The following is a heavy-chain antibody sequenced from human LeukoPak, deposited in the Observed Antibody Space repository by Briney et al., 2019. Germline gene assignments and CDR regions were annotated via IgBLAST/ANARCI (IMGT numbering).Heavy chain of an antibody. CDR3: AGGYSSGWYDGY. D-gene: IGHD6-19*01. J-gene: IGHJ4*02. CDR2: IYTSGST. V-gene: IGHV4-61*02. CDR1: GGSISSGSYY. Sequence: PSETLSLTCTVSGGSISSGSYYWSWIRQPAGKGLEWIGRIYTSGSTNYNPSLKSRVTISVDTSKNQFSLKLSSVTAADTAVYYCAGGYSSGWYDGYWGQGTLVTVSS.